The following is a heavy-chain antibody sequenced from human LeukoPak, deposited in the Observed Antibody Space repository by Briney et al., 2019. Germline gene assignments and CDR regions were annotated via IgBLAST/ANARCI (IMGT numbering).Heavy chain of an antibody. Sequence: SETLSLTCTVSGGSISSGSYYWSWIRQPAGKGLEWIGRIYTSGSTNYNPSLKSRVTISVDTSKNQFSLKLSSVTAADTAVYYCARDNSVRDEAWWFNPWGQGTLVTVSS. CDR2: IYTSGST. D-gene: IGHD5-24*01. CDR1: GGSISSGSYY. V-gene: IGHV4-61*02. J-gene: IGHJ5*02. CDR3: ARDNSVRDEAWWFNP.